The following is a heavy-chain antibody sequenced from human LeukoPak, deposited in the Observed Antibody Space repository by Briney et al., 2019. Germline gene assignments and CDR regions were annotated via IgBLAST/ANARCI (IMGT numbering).Heavy chain of an antibody. CDR2: VYYSAST. D-gene: IGHD3-22*01. CDR3: ASDAYYYDTTGGFDS. J-gene: IGHJ5*01. CDR1: GGSISTANYY. V-gene: IGHV4-39*07. Sequence: SETLSLTCTVSGGSISTANYYWGCIRPPPGKGLEFIGSVYYSASTYYNPSLKSRAAISVDTSRNQFSLRLNSVTAADTAVYYCASDAYYYDTTGGFDSWGQGTLVTVSS.